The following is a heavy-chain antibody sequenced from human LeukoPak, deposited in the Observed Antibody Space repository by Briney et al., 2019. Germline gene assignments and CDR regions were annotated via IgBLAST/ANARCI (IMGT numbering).Heavy chain of an antibody. CDR1: GYTFTGYY. CDR2: INPNSGGT. D-gene: IGHD3-9*01. V-gene: IGHV1-2*02. J-gene: IGHJ5*02. Sequence: ASVKVSCKASGYTFTGYYMHWVRQAPGQGLEWMGWINPNSGGTNYAQKFQGRVTMTRDTSISTAYMELSRLRSDDTAVYYCGRELYYDILTGYSNWFDPWGQGTLVTVSS. CDR3: GRELYYDILTGYSNWFDP.